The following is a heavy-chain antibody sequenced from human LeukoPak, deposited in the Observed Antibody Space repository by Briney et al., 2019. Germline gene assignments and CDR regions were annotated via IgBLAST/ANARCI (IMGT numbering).Heavy chain of an antibody. CDR1: GGAISSGGYY. J-gene: IGHJ5*02. CDR3: ARDRGLDYCSSTSCYTNGATFDP. CDR2: IYYSGST. D-gene: IGHD2-2*02. V-gene: IGHV4-30-4*01. Sequence: SQTLSLTCTVSGGAISSGGYYGCWIRQPPGRGLEWIGYIYYSGSTYYNPSLKRRVTISVDTSKNQFSLKLSSVTAADTAVYYCARDRGLDYCSSTSCYTNGATFDPWGQGTLVTVSS.